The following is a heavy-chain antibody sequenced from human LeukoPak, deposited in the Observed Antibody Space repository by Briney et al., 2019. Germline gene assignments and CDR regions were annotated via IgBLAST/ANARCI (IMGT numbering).Heavy chain of an antibody. V-gene: IGHV3-30*18. CDR1: GFTFSSYG. D-gene: IGHD6-19*01. Sequence: GRSLRLSCAASGFTFSSYGMHWVRQAPGKGLEWVAVILYDGSNKYYADSVKGRFTISRDNSKNTLYLQMNSLRAEDTAVYYCAKVLRPDKYSSGWYSGYFDYWGRGTLVTVSS. CDR3: AKVLRPDKYSSGWYSGYFDY. CDR2: ILYDGSNK. J-gene: IGHJ4*02.